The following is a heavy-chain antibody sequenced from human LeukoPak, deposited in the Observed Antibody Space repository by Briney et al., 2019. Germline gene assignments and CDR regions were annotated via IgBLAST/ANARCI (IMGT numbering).Heavy chain of an antibody. CDR3: ARDGDSLYFIAVAALDY. CDR2: ISYDGSNK. V-gene: IGHV3-30-3*01. Sequence: GGSLRLSCAASGFTFSSHAMHWVRQAPGKGLEWVAVISYDGSNKYYADSVKGRFTISRDNSKNTLYLQMNSLRAEDTAVYYCARDGDSLYFIAVAALDYWGQGTLVTVSS. D-gene: IGHD6-19*01. CDR1: GFTFSSHA. J-gene: IGHJ4*02.